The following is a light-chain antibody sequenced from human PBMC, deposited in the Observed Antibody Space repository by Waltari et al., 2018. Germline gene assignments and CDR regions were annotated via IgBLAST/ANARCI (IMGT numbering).Light chain of an antibody. V-gene: IGKV1-5*03. CDR1: QSITTS. CDR2: GAS. Sequence: DIQMTQSPSTLSASVGDTVIISCRASQSITTSLACYQQKLGKAPDVLIYGASNLESGVPSRFSGSGSGTEFTLTISSLQPDDFATYYCQQYKSYKTFGQGTRVEIK. J-gene: IGKJ1*01. CDR3: QQYKSYKT.